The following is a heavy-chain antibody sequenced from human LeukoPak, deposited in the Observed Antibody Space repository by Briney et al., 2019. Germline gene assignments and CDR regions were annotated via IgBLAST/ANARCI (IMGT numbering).Heavy chain of an antibody. Sequence: GGSLRLSCVASGFTFSSYCVSWVRQAPGKGLEWVSSISSSSSSIYYADSVKGRFATSRDNAKNSLYLQINSLRAEDTAVYYCARVDYDYGMDVWGQGTTVIVSS. J-gene: IGHJ6*02. CDR3: ARVDYDYGMDV. CDR2: ISSSSSSI. CDR1: GFTFSSYC. V-gene: IGHV3-21*01.